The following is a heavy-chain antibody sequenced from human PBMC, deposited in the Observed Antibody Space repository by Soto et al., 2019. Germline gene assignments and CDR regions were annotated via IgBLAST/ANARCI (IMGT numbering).Heavy chain of an antibody. Sequence: KGLEWVAVISYDGSNKYYADSVKGRFTISRDNSKNTLYLQMNSLRAEDTAVYYCARESRRITMVRGGGGMDVWGQGTTVTVSS. CDR2: ISYDGSNK. J-gene: IGHJ6*02. D-gene: IGHD3-10*01. CDR3: ARESRRITMVRGGGGMDV. V-gene: IGHV3-33*05.